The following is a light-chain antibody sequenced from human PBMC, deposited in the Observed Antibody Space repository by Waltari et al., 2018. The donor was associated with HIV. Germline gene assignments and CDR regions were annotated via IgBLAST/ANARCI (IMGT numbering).Light chain of an antibody. V-gene: IGKV1-5*03. J-gene: IGKJ1*01. CDR2: KAS. CDR3: QQYYTLPRT. CDR1: DNIRGL. Sequence: DIQMTQSPSTLAASLGDRGAISSRAIDNIRGLLAWYQKKPGKAPNLLIYKASTLASGVPSRFSGSGSGTDFTLTISRLQPDDVATYYCQQYYTLPRTFGEGTKVEI.